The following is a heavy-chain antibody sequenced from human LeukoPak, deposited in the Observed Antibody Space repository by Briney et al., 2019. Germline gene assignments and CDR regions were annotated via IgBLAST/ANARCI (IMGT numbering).Heavy chain of an antibody. J-gene: IGHJ3*02. Sequence: PGGSLRLSCAASGFTFSSYSMNWVRQAPGKGLEWVSSISSSSSYIYYADSVKGRFTISRDNAKNSLYLQMNSLRAEDTAVYYCARDGLYEDYYGSGSYLPAFDIWGQGTMVTVSS. V-gene: IGHV3-21*01. CDR3: ARDGLYEDYYGSGSYLPAFDI. CDR2: ISSSSSYI. CDR1: GFTFSSYS. D-gene: IGHD3-10*01.